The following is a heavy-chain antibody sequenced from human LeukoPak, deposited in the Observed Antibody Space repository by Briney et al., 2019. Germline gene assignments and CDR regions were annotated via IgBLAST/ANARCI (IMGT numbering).Heavy chain of an antibody. CDR1: GYTFTGHY. CDR3: AGVWSSSWYGGFDP. J-gene: IGHJ5*02. CDR2: VNVNNGDT. V-gene: IGHV1-2*06. D-gene: IGHD6-13*01. Sequence: ASVKVSCKASGYTFTGHYIHWVRQAPGQGLEWMGRVNVNNGDTKYAQKFQGRVTMTRDTSISTAYMELASLRSDDTAVYYCAGVWSSSWYGGFDPWGQGTLVTVSS.